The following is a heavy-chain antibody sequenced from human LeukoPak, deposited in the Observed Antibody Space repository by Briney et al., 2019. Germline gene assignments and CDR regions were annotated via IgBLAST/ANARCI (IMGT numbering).Heavy chain of an antibody. CDR3: GRGGHSGYDDQ. Sequence: GGSLRLSGAGCGFSFGSYTMNGVGQAPGKGRDAPGRGMEWVSSTSFSSSYIYYADSVKGRFTISRDNAKTSLYLQMNCLRAEDTAVYYCGRGGHSGYDDQWGQGTLVTVSS. D-gene: IGHD5-12*01. CDR2: TSFSSSYI. V-gene: IGHV3-21*01. J-gene: IGHJ4*02. CDR1: GFSFGSYT.